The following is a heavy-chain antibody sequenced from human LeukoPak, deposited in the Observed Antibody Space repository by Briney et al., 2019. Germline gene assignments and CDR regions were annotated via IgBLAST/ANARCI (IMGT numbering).Heavy chain of an antibody. D-gene: IGHD4-11*01. Sequence: ASVTVSFKASGYTFTDYYMHWVRQAPGQGLEWMGWISTYNGNTNYAQKLQGRVTMTTDTSTTTAYMELRSLTSDDTAVYYCARDPTTQTFDYWGQGTLVTVSS. CDR3: ARDPTTQTFDY. CDR1: GYTFTDYY. V-gene: IGHV1-18*04. CDR2: ISTYNGNT. J-gene: IGHJ4*02.